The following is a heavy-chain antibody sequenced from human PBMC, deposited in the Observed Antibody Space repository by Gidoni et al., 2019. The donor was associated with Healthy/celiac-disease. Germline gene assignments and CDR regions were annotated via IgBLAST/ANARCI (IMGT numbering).Heavy chain of an antibody. Sequence: QVQLVESGGGVVQPGRSLSPSCAASGFTFSSYAMHWVRQAPGKGLEWVAVISYDGSNKYYADSVKGRFTISRDNSKNTLYLQMNSLRAEDTAVYYCARLRGFYFDYWGQGTLVTVSS. CDR3: ARLRGFYFDY. V-gene: IGHV3-30-3*01. CDR1: GFTFSSYA. J-gene: IGHJ4*02. CDR2: ISYDGSNK. D-gene: IGHD3-16*01.